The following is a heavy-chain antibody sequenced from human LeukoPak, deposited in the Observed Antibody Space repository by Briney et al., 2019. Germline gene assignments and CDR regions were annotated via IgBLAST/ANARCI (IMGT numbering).Heavy chain of an antibody. D-gene: IGHD2-2*01. Sequence: GGSLRLSCAASGFTFSSYAMSWVRQAPGKGLEWVSAISGSGGSTYYADSVKGRFTISRDNSKNKVYLKMNRLRAEERAVYYCAKPDPGSYCSSTSCYPYYYYYYMDVWGKGTTVTVSS. CDR1: GFTFSSYA. CDR2: ISGSGGST. J-gene: IGHJ6*03. CDR3: AKPDPGSYCSSTSCYPYYYYYYMDV. V-gene: IGHV3-23*01.